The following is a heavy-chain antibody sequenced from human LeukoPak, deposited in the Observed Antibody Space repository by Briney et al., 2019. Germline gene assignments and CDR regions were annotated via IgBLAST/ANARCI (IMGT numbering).Heavy chain of an antibody. CDR1: GFTFSHHG. D-gene: IGHD3-16*02. J-gene: IGHJ4*02. CDR2: IRNDGSNH. Sequence: GGSLRLSCAASGFTFSHHGMHWVRQAPGKGLEWVAFIRNDGSNHYYADSVKGRFTISRDNSKNTLYLQMNSLRAEDTAVYYCAKDNREYYDYIWGNYRSPPDYWGQGTLVTVSS. V-gene: IGHV3-30*02. CDR3: AKDNREYYDYIWGNYRSPPDY.